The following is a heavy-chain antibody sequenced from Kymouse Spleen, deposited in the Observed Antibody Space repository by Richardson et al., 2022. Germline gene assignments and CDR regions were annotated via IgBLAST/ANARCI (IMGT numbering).Heavy chain of an antibody. CDR1: GFTFSSYS. CDR2: ISSSSSYI. J-gene: IGHJ6*02. D-gene: IGHD3-9*01. CDR3: AREGAYYDILTGYPYYYYGMDV. Sequence: EVQLVESGGGLVKPGGSLRLSCAASGFTFSSYSMNWVRQAPGKGLEWVSSISSSSSYIYYADSVKGRFTISRDNAKNSLYLQMNSLRAEDTAVYYCAREGAYYDILTGYPYYYYGMDVWGQGTTVTVSS. V-gene: IGHV3-21*03.